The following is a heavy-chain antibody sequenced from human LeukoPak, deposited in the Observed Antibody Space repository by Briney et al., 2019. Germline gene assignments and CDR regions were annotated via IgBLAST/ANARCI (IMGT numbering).Heavy chain of an antibody. Sequence: GGSLRLSCATSGFTFSTYAMSWVRQAPGKGLEWVSAISGGTDSTYYTDSVKGRFTISRDPAKNTLYLQMNSLRAEDTAVYYCVQQYSSIWSVGDSWGQGTLVTVSS. V-gene: IGHV3-23*01. CDR3: VQQYSSIWSVGDS. CDR1: GFTFSTYA. D-gene: IGHD6-13*01. CDR2: ISGGTDST. J-gene: IGHJ4*02.